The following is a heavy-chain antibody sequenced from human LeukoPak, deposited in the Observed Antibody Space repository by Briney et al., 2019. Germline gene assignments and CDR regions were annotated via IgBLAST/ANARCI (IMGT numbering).Heavy chain of an antibody. D-gene: IGHD6-13*01. CDR3: AKVTQQQLVRQYYYYGMDV. V-gene: IGHV3-23*01. J-gene: IGHJ6*02. Sequence: PGGSLRLSCAASGFTFSSYVMSWVRQAPGKGLEWVSVIGGGGGGTFYADSVKGRFTISRDNSKNTLYLQMNSLRAEDTAVYYCAKVTQQQLVRQYYYYGMDVWGQGTTVTVSS. CDR1: GFTFSSYV. CDR2: IGGGGGGT.